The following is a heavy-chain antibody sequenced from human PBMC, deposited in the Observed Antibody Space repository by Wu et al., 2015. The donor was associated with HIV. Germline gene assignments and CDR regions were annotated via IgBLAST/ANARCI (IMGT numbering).Heavy chain of an antibody. J-gene: IGHJ5*02. CDR3: ARDDSGIAVAGNWFDP. D-gene: IGHD6-19*01. V-gene: IGHV1-18*01. CDR2: ITTHNGYT. Sequence: LVQSGAEVKKSGASVKVSCKASGYTFITHAITWVRQAPGQRPEWMGWITTHNGYTKYAQKFQDRLSLTTDTSATTAYMELRSLRSDDTAVYYCARDDSGIAVAGNWFDPWGQGTLVTVLL. CDR1: GYTFITHA.